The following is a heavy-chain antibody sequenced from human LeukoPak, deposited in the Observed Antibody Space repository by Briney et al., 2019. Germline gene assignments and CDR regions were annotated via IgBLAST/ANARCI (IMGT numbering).Heavy chain of an antibody. CDR2: IYWDDDK. CDR1: GFSLISSGVG. CDR3: AHLYTSSLGYAFDI. V-gene: IGHV2-5*02. Sequence: SGPTLVNPTQALTLTCTLSGFSLISSGVGAGWIRQPPGKALEWLALIYWDDDKRYSPSLKSRLTVTKDTSKNQVVLKMSNMDPVDTARYYCAHLYTSSLGYAFDIWGQGTMVTASS. D-gene: IGHD6-13*01. J-gene: IGHJ3*02.